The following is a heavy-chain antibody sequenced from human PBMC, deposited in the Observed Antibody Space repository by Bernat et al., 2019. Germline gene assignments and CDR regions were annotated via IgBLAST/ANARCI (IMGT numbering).Heavy chain of an antibody. CDR1: GGSFSGYY. J-gene: IGHJ3*02. Sequence: QVQLQQWGAGLLKPSETLSLTCAVYGGSFSGYYWSWIRQPPGKGLEWIGEISHSGSTNYNPSLKSRVTISVDTSKNQFSLKLSSVTAADTAVYYCARGQRVRAAFDIWGQGTMVTVSS. CDR2: ISHSGST. V-gene: IGHV4-34*01. CDR3: ARGQRVRAAFDI.